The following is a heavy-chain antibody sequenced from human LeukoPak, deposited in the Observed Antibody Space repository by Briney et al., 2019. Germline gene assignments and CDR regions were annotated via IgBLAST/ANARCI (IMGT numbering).Heavy chain of an antibody. Sequence: ASVKASCTASGYTFTGYYMHWVRQAPGQGLEWMGWINPNSGGTNYAQKFQGRVTMTRDTSISTAYMELSRLRSDDTAVYYCARDVGRDYYDSSGYFDYWGQGTLVTVSS. V-gene: IGHV1-2*02. CDR2: INPNSGGT. CDR3: ARDVGRDYYDSSGYFDY. D-gene: IGHD3-22*01. CDR1: GYTFTGYY. J-gene: IGHJ4*02.